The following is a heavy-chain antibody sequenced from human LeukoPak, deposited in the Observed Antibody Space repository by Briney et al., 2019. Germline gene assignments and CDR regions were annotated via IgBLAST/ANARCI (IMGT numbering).Heavy chain of an antibody. CDR1: GFTFSSYA. J-gene: IGHJ4*02. Sequence: GGSLRLSCAASGFTFSSYAMHWVRQAPGKGLEWVAVISYDGSNKYYADSVKGRFTISRDNSKNTLYLQMNSLRAEDTAVYYCARDRTVAAKGFGYWGQGTLVTVSS. CDR2: ISYDGSNK. V-gene: IGHV3-30-3*01. D-gene: IGHD4-23*01. CDR3: ARDRTVAAKGFGY.